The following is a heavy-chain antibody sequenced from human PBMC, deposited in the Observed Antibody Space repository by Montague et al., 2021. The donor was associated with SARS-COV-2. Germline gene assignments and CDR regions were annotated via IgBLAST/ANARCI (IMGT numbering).Heavy chain of an antibody. D-gene: IGHD3-3*01. CDR1: GGSISSYY. V-gene: IGHV4-59*01. Sequence: SETLSLTCTVSGGSISSYYWSWTRQPPGKGLEWIGYIYYSGSTNYNPSLKSRVTISVDTSKNQFSLKLSSVTAADTAVYYCARVSRITIFGVVGWFDPWGQGTLVTVSS. CDR3: ARVSRITIFGVVGWFDP. J-gene: IGHJ5*02. CDR2: IYYSGST.